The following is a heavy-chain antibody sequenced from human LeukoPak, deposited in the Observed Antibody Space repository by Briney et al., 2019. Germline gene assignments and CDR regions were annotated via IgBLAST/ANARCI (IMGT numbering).Heavy chain of an antibody. CDR1: GGSLSSYY. J-gene: IGHJ4*02. CDR3: ARDQEYSGRYFPSFHS. D-gene: IGHD1-26*01. V-gene: IGHV4-59*01. CDR2: IYSRGLTRGST. Sequence: SETLWLTCTVSGGSLSSYYWSWIRQPPGKGLEWIGYIYSRGLTRGSTNYNPSLKSRVTISVDTSKNQFSLKLSSVTAADTAVYYCARDQEYSGRYFPSFHSWGQG.